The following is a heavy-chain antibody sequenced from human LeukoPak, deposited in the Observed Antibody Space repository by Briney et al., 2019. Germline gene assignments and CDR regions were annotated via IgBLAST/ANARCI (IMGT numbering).Heavy chain of an antibody. CDR3: ARGSSDWFPDY. D-gene: IGHD3-9*01. Sequence: GGSLRLSCAASGFTFSSYAMHWVRQAPGKGLEYVSAISSNGGSTYYANSVKGRFTISRDNSKNTLYLQMGSLRAEDMAVYYCARGSSDWFPDYWGQGTLVTDSS. CDR1: GFTFSSYA. CDR2: ISSNGGST. V-gene: IGHV3-64*01. J-gene: IGHJ4*02.